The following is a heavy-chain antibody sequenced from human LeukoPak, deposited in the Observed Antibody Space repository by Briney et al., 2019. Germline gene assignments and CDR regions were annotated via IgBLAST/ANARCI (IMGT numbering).Heavy chain of an antibody. CDR3: AQLDSSLDY. V-gene: IGHV3-30-3*01. CDR1: GFTFSSYA. D-gene: IGHD6-13*01. Sequence: PGGSLRLSCAAYGFTFSSYAMHWVRQAPGKGLEWVAVISYDGSNKYYADSVKGRFTISRDNSKNTLYLQMNSLRAEDTAVYYCAQLDSSLDYWGQGTLVTVSS. CDR2: ISYDGSNK. J-gene: IGHJ4*02.